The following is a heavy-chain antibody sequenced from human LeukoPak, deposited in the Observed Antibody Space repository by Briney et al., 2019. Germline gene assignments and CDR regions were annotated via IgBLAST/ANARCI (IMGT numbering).Heavy chain of an antibody. CDR1: GGSISGYY. Sequence: PSETLSLTCTVSGGSISGYYWSWIRQPAGKGLEWIGLIYTSVSTNYNPSLKSRVTISVDTSKNQFSLKLNSVTAADTAVYYCASLSRDYYYMDVWGKGTTVTVSS. CDR2: IYTSVST. D-gene: IGHD3-16*02. V-gene: IGHV4-4*07. CDR3: ASLSRDYYYMDV. J-gene: IGHJ6*03.